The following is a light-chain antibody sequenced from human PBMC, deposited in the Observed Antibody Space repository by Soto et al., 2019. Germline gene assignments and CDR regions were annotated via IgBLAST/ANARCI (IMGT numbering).Light chain of an antibody. V-gene: IGKV3-20*01. Sequence: EILLTQSPGTLSLSPGERATLSCRASQSVSSSYLAWYQQKPGQAPRLLIYGASRRPTGIPDRFSGSGSGTDFTLTISRLEPEDFAGYYCHQYDRSPWTFGQGTKVEIK. CDR1: QSVSSSY. CDR3: HQYDRSPWT. J-gene: IGKJ1*01. CDR2: GAS.